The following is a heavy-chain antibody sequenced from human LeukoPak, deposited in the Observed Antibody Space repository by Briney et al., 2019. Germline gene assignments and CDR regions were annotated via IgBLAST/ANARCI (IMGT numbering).Heavy chain of an antibody. CDR2: FDPEDGET. J-gene: IGHJ4*02. CDR1: GYTLTELS. CDR3: ASADALKDYFDS. Sequence: ASVKVSCKVAGYTLTELSMHWVRQAPGKGLEWMGGFDPEDGETIYAQKFQGRVTMTEDTSTDTAYMELSSLRSEDTAVYYCASADALKDYFDSCVQGTLVTVSA. V-gene: IGHV1-24*01.